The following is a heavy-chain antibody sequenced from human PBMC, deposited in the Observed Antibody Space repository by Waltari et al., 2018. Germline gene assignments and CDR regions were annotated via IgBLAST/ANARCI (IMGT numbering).Heavy chain of an antibody. CDR3: ARSGGGTTTFGVAE. V-gene: IGHV1-2*06. CDR1: GYTCTDFF. D-gene: IGHD3-3*01. J-gene: IGHJ4*02. Sequence: QVQLVQSGAEVKQSGASVKVSCQASGYTCTDFFIHWVRQAPGQGLEWMGRINPNSGDTSYAQRFQGRVTMTGDTSITTAYMELTGRRSDDTAIYYCARSGGGTTTFGVAEWGQGSLVTVSS. CDR2: INPNSGDT.